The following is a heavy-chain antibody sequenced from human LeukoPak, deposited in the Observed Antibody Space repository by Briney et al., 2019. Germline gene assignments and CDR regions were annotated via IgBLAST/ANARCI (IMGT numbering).Heavy chain of an antibody. D-gene: IGHD2-2*01. CDR2: IYSGGNT. J-gene: IGHJ4*02. V-gene: IGHV3-53*01. CDR1: GFTVSSNY. CDR3: ARVPFCSGTTCYEFDY. Sequence: GGSLRLSCAASGFTVSSNYMSWVRQAPGKGLEWVSVIYSGGNTFYADSVKGRFTISRDSSKNTLYLQMNNLRAEDTAVYYCARVPFCSGTTCYEFDYWGQGTLVTVSS.